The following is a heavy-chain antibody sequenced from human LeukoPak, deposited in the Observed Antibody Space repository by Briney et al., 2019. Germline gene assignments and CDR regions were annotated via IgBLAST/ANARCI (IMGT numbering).Heavy chain of an antibody. CDR3: ARAHSSGWYYFDY. D-gene: IGHD6-19*01. CDR1: GFTFSSYG. J-gene: IGHJ4*02. Sequence: GRSLRLSCAASGFTFSSYGIHWVRQAPGKGLDCVAVILYDGSNKYYADSVKGRFTISRDNSKNTLYLQMNRLRAEDTAVYYCARAHSSGWYYFDYWGQGTLVTVSS. V-gene: IGHV3-33*01. CDR2: ILYDGSNK.